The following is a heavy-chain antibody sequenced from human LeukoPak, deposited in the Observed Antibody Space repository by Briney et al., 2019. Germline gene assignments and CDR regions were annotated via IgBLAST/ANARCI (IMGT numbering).Heavy chain of an antibody. CDR3: ARGALWFGEHYFDY. J-gene: IGHJ4*02. CDR1: GGTFSSYA. Sequence: SVKVSCKASGGTFSSYAISWVRQAPGQGLEWMGRIIPILGIANYAQKFQGRVTITADKSTSTAYMELSSLRSEDTAVYYCARGALWFGEHYFDYWGQGTLVTVSS. V-gene: IGHV1-69*04. CDR2: IIPILGIA. D-gene: IGHD3-10*01.